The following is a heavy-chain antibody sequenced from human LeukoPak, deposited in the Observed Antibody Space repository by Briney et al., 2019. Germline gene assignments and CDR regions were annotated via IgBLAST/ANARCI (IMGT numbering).Heavy chain of an antibody. V-gene: IGHV4-39*01. J-gene: IGHJ4*02. CDR1: GGSISSSSYY. CDR2: IYYSGST. CDR3: ASHTYYDFWSGYSLYFDY. D-gene: IGHD3-3*01. Sequence: NPSETLSLTCTVSGGSISSSSYYWGWIRQPPGKGLEWIGSIYYSGSTYYNPSLKSRVTISVDTSKYQFSLKLSSVTAADTAVYYCASHTYYDFWSGYSLYFDYWGQGTLVTVSS.